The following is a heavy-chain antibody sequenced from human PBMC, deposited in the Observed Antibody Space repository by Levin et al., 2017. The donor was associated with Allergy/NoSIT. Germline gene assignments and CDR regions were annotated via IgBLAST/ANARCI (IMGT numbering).Heavy chain of an antibody. CDR1: GFSFSTYS. Sequence: GGSLRLSCAASGFSFSTYSMTWVRQAPGKGLEWVSYISGSSSTIYYTDSVKGRFTISRDNAKNSLFLQMNSLRAEDTAVYYCARDIGHSGADDPWGQGTLVTVSS. V-gene: IGHV3-48*01. J-gene: IGHJ5*02. D-gene: IGHD5-12*01. CDR2: ISGSSSTI. CDR3: ARDIGHSGADDP.